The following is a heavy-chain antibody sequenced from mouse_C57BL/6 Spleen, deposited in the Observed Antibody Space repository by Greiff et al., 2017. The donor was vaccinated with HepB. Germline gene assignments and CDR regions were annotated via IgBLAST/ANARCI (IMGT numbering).Heavy chain of an antibody. V-gene: IGHV1-26*01. CDR3: ARYAFDY. Sequence: EVQLQQSGPELVKPGASVKISCKASGYTFTDYYMNWVKQSHGKSLEWIGDINPNNGGTSYNQKFKGKATWTVDKSSSTAYMELRSLTSEDSAVYYCARYAFDYWGQGTTLTVSS. CDR1: GYTFTDYY. CDR2: INPNNGGT. D-gene: IGHD6-5*01. J-gene: IGHJ2*01.